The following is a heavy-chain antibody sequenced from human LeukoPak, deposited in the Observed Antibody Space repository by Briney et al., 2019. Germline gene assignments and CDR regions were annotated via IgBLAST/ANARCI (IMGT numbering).Heavy chain of an antibody. J-gene: IGHJ4*02. D-gene: IGHD3-22*01. CDR2: ISSSSSYI. Sequence: GGSLRLSCAASGFTFSSYSMNWVRQAPGKGLEWVSSISSSSSYIYYADSVKGRFTISRDNAKNSLYLQMNSLRAEDTAVYYCARGGIYYDSSGYSEGGDYWGQGTLVTVSS. CDR3: ARGGIYYDSSGYSEGGDY. CDR1: GFTFSSYS. V-gene: IGHV3-21*01.